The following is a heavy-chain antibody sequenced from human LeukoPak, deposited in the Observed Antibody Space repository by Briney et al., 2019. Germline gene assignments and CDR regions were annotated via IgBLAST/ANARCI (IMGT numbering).Heavy chain of an antibody. CDR3: AREVRFLEWLPIMDV. CDR1: GFTFSSSG. D-gene: IGHD3-3*01. Sequence: GGSLRLSCAASGFTFSSSGMNWVRQAPGKGLEWVAYISSTSSAIFYADSVKGRFTISRDNAKKSLYLQMNSLTGEDTAVYYCAREVRFLEWLPIMDVWGKGTTVTVSS. J-gene: IGHJ6*03. V-gene: IGHV3-48*04. CDR2: ISSTSSAI.